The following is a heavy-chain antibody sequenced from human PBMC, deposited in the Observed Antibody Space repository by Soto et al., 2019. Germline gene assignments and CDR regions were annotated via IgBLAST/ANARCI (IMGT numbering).Heavy chain of an antibody. D-gene: IGHD3-16*01. CDR1: GFKFSNYA. Sequence: WGSLRLSCAASGFKFSNYAMSWFRQAPGKGLEWVSLISATGGGTYYADSVKGRFTISRDNSHNTLYLQVRSLTAEDTAVYYCAKDRRAGGNSAFYFDFWGQGAQVTVSS. J-gene: IGHJ4*02. V-gene: IGHV3-23*01. CDR3: AKDRRAGGNSAFYFDF. CDR2: ISATGGGT.